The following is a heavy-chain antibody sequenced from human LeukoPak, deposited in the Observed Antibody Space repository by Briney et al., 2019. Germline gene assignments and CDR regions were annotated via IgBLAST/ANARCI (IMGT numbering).Heavy chain of an antibody. CDR2: IKKDVSGK. V-gene: IGHV3-7*03. CDR3: ARGLQEIDS. J-gene: IGHJ5*01. CDR1: GFTFSDYW. Sequence: GGSLRLSCAASGFTFSDYWMAWVRQAPGKGLEWVANIKKDVSGKYYVESVKGRFSISRDNAKNSLYLQMSSLRVEDTAVYYCARGLQEIDSWGQGTLVTVSS.